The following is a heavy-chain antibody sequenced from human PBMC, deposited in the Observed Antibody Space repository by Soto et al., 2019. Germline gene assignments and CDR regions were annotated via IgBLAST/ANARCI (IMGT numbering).Heavy chain of an antibody. CDR3: SSAFPYYYSYSMDV. J-gene: IGHJ6*01. Sequence: EVQLVESGGGLVQPGGSLRLSCAASGFTFSSYSMNWVRQAPGKGLEWVSYISSSSSTIYYADSVKGRFTISRDNAKNTVCLQMNRLKDAVTAVYYCSSAFPYYYSYSMDV. V-gene: IGHV3-48*02. CDR2: ISSSSSTI. CDR1: GFTFSSYS.